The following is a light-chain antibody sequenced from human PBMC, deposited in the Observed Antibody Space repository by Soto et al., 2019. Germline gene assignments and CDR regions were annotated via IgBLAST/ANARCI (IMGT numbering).Light chain of an antibody. V-gene: IGKV3-20*01. J-gene: IGKJ5*01. Sequence: EIVLTQSPGILSLSPGERATLSCRASQSVSSSYLAWYQQKPGQAPRLLIHGASTRATGIPDRFSGSGSGTHFTLTISRLEPGDFAVYYCQHFGGTTFTFGQGTRLEIK. CDR2: GAS. CDR1: QSVSSSY. CDR3: QHFGGTTFT.